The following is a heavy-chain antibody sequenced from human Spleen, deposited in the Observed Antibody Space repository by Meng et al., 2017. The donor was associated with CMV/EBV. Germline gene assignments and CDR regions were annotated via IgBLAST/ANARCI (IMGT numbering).Heavy chain of an antibody. CDR1: GYTFSSYW. Sequence: SCKASGYTFSSYWMTWVRQAPGKGLEWVANIKPDGSQGYYVDSVKGRFTISRDNAKSSLHLQMNNLRAEDTALYYCTKNLVAAAGDYWGQGTLVTVSS. J-gene: IGHJ4*02. D-gene: IGHD6-13*01. V-gene: IGHV3-7*01. CDR3: TKNLVAAAGDY. CDR2: IKPDGSQG.